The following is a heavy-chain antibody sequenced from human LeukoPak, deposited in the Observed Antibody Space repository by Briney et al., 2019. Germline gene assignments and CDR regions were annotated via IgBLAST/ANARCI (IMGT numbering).Heavy chain of an antibody. D-gene: IGHD3-22*01. V-gene: IGHV3-48*02. J-gene: IGHJ4*02. CDR2: ISSSSTTI. Sequence: GGSLRLSCAASGFTFSSYSINWVRQAPGKGLEWVSYISSSSTTINYADSVKGRFTISRDNARNSLYLQMNSLRDEDTAVYYCARPPYYYDSSGPFDYWGQGTLVTVSS. CDR1: GFTFSSYS. CDR3: ARPPYYYDSSGPFDY.